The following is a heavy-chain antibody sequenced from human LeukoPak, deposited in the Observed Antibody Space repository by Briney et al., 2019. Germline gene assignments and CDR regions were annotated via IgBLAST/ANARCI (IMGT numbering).Heavy chain of an antibody. CDR1: GGSISSSSYY. V-gene: IGHV4-39*01. Sequence: SETLSLTCTVSGGSISSSSYYWGWIRQPPGKGLEWIGSIYYSGSTYYNPSLKSRVTISVDTSKNQFSLKLSSVTAADTAVYYCAGLCRWDAFDIWGQGTMVTVSS. J-gene: IGHJ3*02. D-gene: IGHD4-23*01. CDR3: AGLCRWDAFDI. CDR2: IYYSGST.